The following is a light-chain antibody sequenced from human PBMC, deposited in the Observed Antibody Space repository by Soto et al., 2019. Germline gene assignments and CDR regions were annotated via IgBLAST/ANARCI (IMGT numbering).Light chain of an antibody. J-gene: IGLJ3*02. CDR2: EVS. CDR3: NSYTSSSTLV. Sequence: QSALTQPASVSGSPGQSITISCTGTSNDVGGFDYVSWYQQHPGKAPKLVIYEVSNRPSGVSNRFSDSKSGNTASLTISGLQPEDEADYYCNSYTSSSTLVFGGGTKLTVL. V-gene: IGLV2-14*01. CDR1: SNDVGGFDY.